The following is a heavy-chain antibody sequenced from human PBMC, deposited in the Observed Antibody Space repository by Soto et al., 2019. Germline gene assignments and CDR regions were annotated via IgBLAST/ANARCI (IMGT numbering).Heavy chain of an antibody. CDR1: GFTFSTYA. D-gene: IGHD6-13*01. J-gene: IGHJ1*01. V-gene: IGHV3-48*01. CDR2: ISSSSSTI. Sequence: LRLSCAASGFTFSTYAMAWVRQAPGKGLEWVSYISSSSSTIYYADSVKGRFTISRDNAKNSLYLQMNSLRAEDTAVYYCARDLGSSWYPEYFQHWGQGTLVTVSS. CDR3: ARDLGSSWYPEYFQH.